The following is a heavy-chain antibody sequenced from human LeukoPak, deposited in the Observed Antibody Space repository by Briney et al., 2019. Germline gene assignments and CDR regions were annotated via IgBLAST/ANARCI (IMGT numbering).Heavy chain of an antibody. CDR1: GFTFSSYG. D-gene: IGHD5-18*01. V-gene: IGHV3-33*01. Sequence: PGGSLRLSCAASGFTFSSYGMHWVRQAPGKGLEWVAVIWYDGSNKYYADSVKGRFTISRDNSKNTLCLQMNSLRAEDTAVYYCARGLRGYSYGSFDYWGQGTLVTVSS. CDR3: ARGLRGYSYGSFDY. J-gene: IGHJ4*02. CDR2: IWYDGSNK.